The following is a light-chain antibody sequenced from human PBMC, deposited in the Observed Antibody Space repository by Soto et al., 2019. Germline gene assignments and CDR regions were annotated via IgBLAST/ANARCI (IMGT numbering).Light chain of an antibody. CDR3: QQYGSSPMYT. CDR2: DAS. J-gene: IGKJ2*01. CDR1: RSVSNY. V-gene: IGKV3-11*01. Sequence: EIVLTQSPATLSLSPGESATLSCRASRSVSNYLAWYQQKPGQAPRLLIYDASSRPTDIPARFSGSGSGTDFTLTISSLEPEDFAVYYCQQYGSSPMYTFGQGTKLEIK.